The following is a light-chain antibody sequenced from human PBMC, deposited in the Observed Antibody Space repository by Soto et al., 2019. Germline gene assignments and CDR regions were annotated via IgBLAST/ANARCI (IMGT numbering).Light chain of an antibody. V-gene: IGLV2-18*02. J-gene: IGLJ1*01. Sequence: QSALTQPPSVSGSPGQSVAISCTGTSSDVGSNNRVSWYQQPPGSAPKLIIYDVSNWPSGIPDRFSGSKSANTASLTISGLQTEDEADYYCSSYTTSNTYVFGTGTKLTVL. CDR2: DVS. CDR3: SSYTTSNTYV. CDR1: SSDVGSNNR.